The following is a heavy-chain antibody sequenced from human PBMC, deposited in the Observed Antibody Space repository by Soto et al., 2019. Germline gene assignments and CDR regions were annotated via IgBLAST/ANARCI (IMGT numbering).Heavy chain of an antibody. V-gene: IGHV1-69*02. J-gene: IGHJ4*02. CDR3: ATGTTTHTAQFDY. CDR2: IIPILGIA. Sequence: QVQLVQSGAEVKKPGSSVKVSCKASGGTFSSYTISWVRQAPGQGLEWMGRIIPILGIANYAQKFQGRVTITADKSTSTAYMELSSLRSEDTAVYYCATGTTTHTAQFDYWGQGTLVTVSS. CDR1: GGTFSSYT. D-gene: IGHD4-17*01.